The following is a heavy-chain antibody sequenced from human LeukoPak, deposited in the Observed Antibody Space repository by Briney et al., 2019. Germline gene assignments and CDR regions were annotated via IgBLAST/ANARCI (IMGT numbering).Heavy chain of an antibody. CDR2: INHSGST. CDR1: GGSFSGYY. J-gene: IGHJ4*02. CDR3: ARGTADIVVVPAATPFDY. V-gene: IGHV4-34*01. D-gene: IGHD2-2*01. Sequence: SETLSLTCAVYGGSFSGYYWSWIRQPPGKGLEWIGEINHSGSTNYNPSLKSRVIISVDTSKNQFSLKLSSVTAADTAVYYCARGTADIVVVPAATPFDYWGQGTLVTVSS.